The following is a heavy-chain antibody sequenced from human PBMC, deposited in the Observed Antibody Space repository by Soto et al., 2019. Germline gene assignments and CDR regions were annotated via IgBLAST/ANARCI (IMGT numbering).Heavy chain of an antibody. D-gene: IGHD4-17*01. Sequence: QVQLVESGGGVVQPGRSLRLSCAASGFTFSSYGMHWVRQAPGKGLEWVAVIWYDGSNKYYADSVKGRFTNSRDNSKNTLYLQMNSLRAEDTAVYYCARDSHGDYESLDSLYYYGMDVWGQGTTVTVSS. CDR1: GFTFSSYG. J-gene: IGHJ6*02. V-gene: IGHV3-33*01. CDR2: IWYDGSNK. CDR3: ARDSHGDYESLDSLYYYGMDV.